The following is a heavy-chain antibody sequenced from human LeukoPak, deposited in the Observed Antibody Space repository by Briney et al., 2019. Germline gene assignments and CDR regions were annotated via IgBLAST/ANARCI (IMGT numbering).Heavy chain of an antibody. J-gene: IGHJ4*02. CDR2: IRSKAYGGTI. CDR1: GFTFGDYA. CDR3: TRTSTSWYVALDY. D-gene: IGHD6-13*01. V-gene: IGHV3-49*04. Sequence: GGSLRLSCTTSGFTFGDYAMSWVRQAPGKGLEWVGFIRSKAYGGTIEYAASVKGRLTISRDDSKSIAYLQMNSLKTEDTAVYYCTRTSTSWYVALDYWGQGTLVTVSS.